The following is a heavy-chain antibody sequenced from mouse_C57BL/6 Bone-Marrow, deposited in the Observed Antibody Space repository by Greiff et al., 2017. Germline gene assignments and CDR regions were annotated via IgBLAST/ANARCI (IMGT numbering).Heavy chain of an antibody. CDR2: IYPGDGDT. D-gene: IGHD1-1*01. V-gene: IGHV1-80*01. CDR3: ARRGITTSMDY. J-gene: IGHJ4*01. Sequence: QVQLQQSGAELVKPGASVKISCKASGYAFSSYWMNWVKQRPGKGLEWIGQIYPGDGDTNYNGKFKGKATLTADKSSSTAYMQLSSLTSEDSAVYFCARRGITTSMDYWGQGTSVTVSS. CDR1: GYAFSSYW.